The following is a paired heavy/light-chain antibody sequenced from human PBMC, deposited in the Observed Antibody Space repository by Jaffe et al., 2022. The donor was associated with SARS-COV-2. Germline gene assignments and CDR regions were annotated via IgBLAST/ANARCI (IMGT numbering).Light chain of an antibody. CDR1: SSDVGGYNY. CDR2: EVS. J-gene: IGLJ2*01. V-gene: IGLV2-8*01. Sequence: QSALTQPPSASGSPGQSVTISCTGTSSDVGGYNYVSWYQQHPGKAPKLMIYEVSKRPSGVPDRFSGSKSGNTASLTVSGLQAEDEADYYCSSYAGSNNLGVFGGGTKLTVL. CDR3: SSYAGSNNLGV.
Heavy chain of an antibody. J-gene: IGHJ5*02. D-gene: IGHD6-13*01. CDR2: ISSRSSNI. CDR3: ARGSYSSIWYSWFDP. CDR1: GFTFSSYS. V-gene: IGHV3-21*01. Sequence: EVQLVESGGGLVKSGGSLRLSCADSGFTFSSYSMNWVRQAPGKGLEWVSSISSRSSNIYYADSVKGRFTISRDNAKSSLYLQMNSLRAEDTAVYYCARGSYSSIWYSWFDPWGQGTLVTVSS.